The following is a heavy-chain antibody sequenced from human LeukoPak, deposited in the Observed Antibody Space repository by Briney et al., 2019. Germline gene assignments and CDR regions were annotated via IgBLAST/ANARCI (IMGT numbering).Heavy chain of an antibody. Sequence: GGSLRLSCAASGFTFGSHWMNWVRQAPGKGPVWVSRINGDGSTTVYADSVQGRFSISRDNAKSTLYLHMNSLRAEDTAVYYCAREGGGYCSGINCWKWFYPWGQGTLVTVSS. V-gene: IGHV3-74*01. CDR3: AREGGGYCSGINCWKWFYP. CDR1: GFTFGSHW. D-gene: IGHD2-15*01. J-gene: IGHJ5*02. CDR2: INGDGSTT.